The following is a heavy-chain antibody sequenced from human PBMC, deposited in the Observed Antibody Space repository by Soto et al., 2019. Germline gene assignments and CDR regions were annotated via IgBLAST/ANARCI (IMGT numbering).Heavy chain of an antibody. CDR3: VRDRPGAYTQIFNY. V-gene: IGHV4-34*01. Sequence: SETLSLTCAVYGESFSGYYWSWIRQPPGKGLEWIGEVNHGGTTNYNPSLRSRVTISLDTSKNHFSLELSAVTAADTAVYYCVRDRPGAYTQIFNYWGQGALVTVSS. CDR1: GESFSGYY. J-gene: IGHJ4*02. CDR2: VNHGGTT. D-gene: IGHD6-6*01.